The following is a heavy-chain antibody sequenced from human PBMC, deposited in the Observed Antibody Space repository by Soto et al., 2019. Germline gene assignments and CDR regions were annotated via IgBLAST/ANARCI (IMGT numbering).Heavy chain of an antibody. V-gene: IGHV3-23*01. CDR3: AKGDWDYIAGHFDY. D-gene: IGHD1-7*01. CDR1: GFTFTSCA. J-gene: IGHJ4*02. Sequence: GGSLRLSCAASGFTFTSCAMSWVRQAPGKGLEWVSAISGTAGNTYHADSVKGRFTISRDIAKNTLYLQMNSLRAEDTAVYYCAKGDWDYIAGHFDYWGQGTLVTVSS. CDR2: ISGTAGNT.